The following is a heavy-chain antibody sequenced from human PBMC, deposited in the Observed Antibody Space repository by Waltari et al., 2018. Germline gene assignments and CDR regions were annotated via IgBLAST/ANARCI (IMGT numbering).Heavy chain of an antibody. CDR3: AKDRRDGSGSYRPN. D-gene: IGHD3-10*01. CDR1: GFTFSSYA. CDR2: ISGSGGST. V-gene: IGHV3-23*01. Sequence: EVQLLESGGGLVQPGGSLRLSCAASGFTFSSYAMSWVGQAPGKGREWVSAISGSGGSTCYADSVKGRFTSARDNSKNTLYLQMNSLRAEDTAVYYCAKDRRDGSGSYRPNWGQGTLVTVSS. J-gene: IGHJ4*02.